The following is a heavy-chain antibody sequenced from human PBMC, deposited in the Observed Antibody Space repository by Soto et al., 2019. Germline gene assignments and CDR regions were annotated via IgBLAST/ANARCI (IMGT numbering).Heavy chain of an antibody. CDR3: ASVIVAGGWFDAFDI. D-gene: IGHD3-22*01. J-gene: IGHJ3*02. CDR2: IYYSGST. V-gene: IGHV4-61*01. Sequence: SETLSLTCTVSGGSVSSGSYYWSWIRQPPGKGLEWIGYIYYSGSTNYNPSLKSRVTISVDTSKNQFSLKLSSVTAADTAVYYCASVIVAGGWFDAFDIWGQGTMVTVSS. CDR1: GGSVSSGSYY.